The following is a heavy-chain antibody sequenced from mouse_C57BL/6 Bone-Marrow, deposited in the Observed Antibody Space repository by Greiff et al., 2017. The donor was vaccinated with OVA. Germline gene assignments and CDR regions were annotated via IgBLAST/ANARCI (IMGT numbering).Heavy chain of an antibody. V-gene: IGHV5-6*01. CDR1: GFTFSSYG. J-gene: IGHJ3*01. CDR2: ISSGGSYT. CDR3: ARSRYYGSSAFAY. D-gene: IGHD1-1*01. Sequence: EVQLVESGGDLVKPGGSLKLSCAASGFTFSSYGMSWVRQTPDKRLEWVATISSGGSYTYYPDSVKGRFTITRDNAKNTLYLQMSSLKSEDTAMYYCARSRYYGSSAFAYWGQGTLVTVSA.